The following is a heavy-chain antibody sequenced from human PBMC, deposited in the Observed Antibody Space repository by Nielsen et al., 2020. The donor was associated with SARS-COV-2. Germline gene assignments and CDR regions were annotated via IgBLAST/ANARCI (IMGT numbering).Heavy chain of an antibody. CDR3: ARSWAINNWFDP. CDR2: ISSSSSYI. Sequence: GESLKISCTASGFTFTNACMNWVRQAPGKGLEWVSSISSSSSYIYYADSVKGRFTISRDNAKNSLYLQMNSLRAEDTAVYYCARSWAINNWFDPWCQGTLVTVSS. CDR1: GFTFTNAC. D-gene: IGHD3-16*01. J-gene: IGHJ5*02. V-gene: IGHV3-21*01.